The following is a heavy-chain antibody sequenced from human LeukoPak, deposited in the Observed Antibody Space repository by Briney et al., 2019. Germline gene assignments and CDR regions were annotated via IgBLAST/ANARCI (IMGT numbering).Heavy chain of an antibody. J-gene: IGHJ5*02. CDR2: MNPNSGNT. CDR3: ARGGLAAWFDP. Sequence: ASVKVSCKASGGTFSSYAINWVRQATGQGLEWMGWMNPNSGNTGYAQKFQGRVTITRNTSISTAYMELSSLRSEDTAVYYCARGGLAAWFDPWGQGTLVTVSS. V-gene: IGHV1-8*03. D-gene: IGHD6-19*01. CDR1: GGTFSSYA.